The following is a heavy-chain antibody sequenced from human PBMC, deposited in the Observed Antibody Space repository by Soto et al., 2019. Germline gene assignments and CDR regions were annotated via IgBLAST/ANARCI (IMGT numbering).Heavy chain of an antibody. CDR1: GYTFTTYD. V-gene: IGHV1-8*01. CDR3: YDLNY. Sequence: QVKLVQSGAEVKKPGASVKVSCKASGYTFTTYDINWVRQATGQGLEWMGWMYPNSGSTGYAQKFQGRVTMTRNTSISTAYMELSGLRFEDTAVYYCYDLNYWGQGTLVTVSP. CDR2: MYPNSGST. D-gene: IGHD5-12*01. J-gene: IGHJ4*02.